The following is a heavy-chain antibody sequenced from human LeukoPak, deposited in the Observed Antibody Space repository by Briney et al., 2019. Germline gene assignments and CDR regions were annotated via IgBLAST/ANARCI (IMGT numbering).Heavy chain of an antibody. V-gene: IGHV4-4*07. CDR1: GGSISSYY. CDR3: AKEGDSSFIDY. D-gene: IGHD6-13*01. Sequence: PSETLSLTCTVSGGSISSYYWSWIRQPAGKGLEWIGRIYTSGSTNYNPSLKSRVTISVDTSKNQFSLKLSSVTAADTALYYCAKEGDSSFIDYWGQGTLVTVSS. J-gene: IGHJ4*02. CDR2: IYTSGST.